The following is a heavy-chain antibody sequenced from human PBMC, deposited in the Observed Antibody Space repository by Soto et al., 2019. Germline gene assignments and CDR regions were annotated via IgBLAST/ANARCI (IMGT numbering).Heavy chain of an antibody. CDR2: ISFDGTNK. Sequence: QVQLVESGGGVVQPGRSLRLSCAASGFSFSNSAMHWVRQAPGKWLEWVAVISFDGTNKNHADSVKGRFTISRDNSKNTLYLQMNSLRSEDTAVYFCARDESPHRNPSWFDPWGQGVLVTVSS. D-gene: IGHD1-1*01. V-gene: IGHV3-30-3*01. CDR3: ARDESPHRNPSWFDP. CDR1: GFSFSNSA. J-gene: IGHJ5*02.